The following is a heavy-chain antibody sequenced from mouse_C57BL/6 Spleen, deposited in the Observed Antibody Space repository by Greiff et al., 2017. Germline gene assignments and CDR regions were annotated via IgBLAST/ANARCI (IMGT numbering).Heavy chain of an antibody. D-gene: IGHD2-12*01. V-gene: IGHV10-1*01. CDR1: GFSFNTYA. J-gene: IGHJ4*01. CDR3: VRHDSYAMDY. CDR2: ISSTSNNYAT. Sequence: EVQLQQSGGGLVLPKGSLKLSCAASGFSFNTYAMNWVRQAPGQGLEWVAHISSTSNNYATYYADSVKARFTISRDDSESMVYLQMNNLKTEDTAMYYCVRHDSYAMDYWGQGTSVTVSA.